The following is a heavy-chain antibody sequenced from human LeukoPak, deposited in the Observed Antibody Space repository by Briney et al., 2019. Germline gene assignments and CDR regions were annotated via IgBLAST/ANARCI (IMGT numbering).Heavy chain of an antibody. CDR3: AKDQGRGGFYYGSGNFYNFDN. CDR1: GFTFYSYG. D-gene: IGHD3-10*01. J-gene: IGHJ4*02. V-gene: IGHV3-30*18. CDR2: ISYDGSNK. Sequence: GGSLRLSCAASGFTFYSYGMNWVRQAPGKGLGWVAVISYDGSNKYYADSVKGRFTISRDNSKNTLFLEINSLGAEDTAVYYCAKDQGRGGFYYGSGNFYNFDNWGQGTMVIVSS.